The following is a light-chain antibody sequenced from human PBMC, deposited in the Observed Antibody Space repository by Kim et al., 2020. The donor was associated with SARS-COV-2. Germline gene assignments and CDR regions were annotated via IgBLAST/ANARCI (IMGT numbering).Light chain of an antibody. CDR1: STDVGIYNY. V-gene: IGLV2-11*03. J-gene: IGLJ1*01. CDR2: DVN. CDR3: CSYAGSFKYV. Sequence: GQSVTISCTGTSTDVGIYNYVSWYQQHPGKAPKVIIYDVNRRPSGVPHRFSGSKSGDTASLTISGLQAEDEADYYCCSYAGSFKYVFGTGTKVTVL.